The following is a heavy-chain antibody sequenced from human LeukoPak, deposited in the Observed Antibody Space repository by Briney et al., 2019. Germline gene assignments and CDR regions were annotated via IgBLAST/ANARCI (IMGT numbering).Heavy chain of an antibody. J-gene: IGHJ6*03. CDR2: IIPIFGTA. D-gene: IGHD6-19*01. CDR1: GGTFSSYA. CDR3: ARSSGWYAYYYYYYYMDV. Sequence: GASVKVSCKASGGTFSSYAISWVRQAPGQGLEWMGGIIPIFGTANYAQKFQGRVTITADKSTSTAYMELSSLRSEDTAVYYCARSSGWYAYYYYYYYMDVWGKGTTVTVSS. V-gene: IGHV1-69*06.